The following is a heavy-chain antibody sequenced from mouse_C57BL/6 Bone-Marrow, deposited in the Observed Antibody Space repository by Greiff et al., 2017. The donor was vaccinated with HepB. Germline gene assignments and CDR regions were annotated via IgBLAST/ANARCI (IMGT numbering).Heavy chain of an antibody. CDR2: IDPETGGT. CDR3: TYDYDGRPFDY. Sequence: VQLQHSGAELVRPGASVTLSCKASGYTFTDYEMHWVKQTPVHGLEWIGAIDPETGGTAYNQKFKGKAILTADKSSSTAYMELRSLTSEDSAVYYCTYDYDGRPFDYWGQGTTLTVSS. V-gene: IGHV1-15*01. D-gene: IGHD2-4*01. J-gene: IGHJ2*01. CDR1: GYTFTDYE.